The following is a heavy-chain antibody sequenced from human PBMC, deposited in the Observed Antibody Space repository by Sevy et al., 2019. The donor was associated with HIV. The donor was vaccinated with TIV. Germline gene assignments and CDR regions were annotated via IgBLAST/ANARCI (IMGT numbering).Heavy chain of an antibody. Sequence: GGSLRLSCAASGFTFSSYWMSWVRQAPGKGLEWVANIKQDGSEKYYVDSVKGRFTISRDNAKNSLYLQRNSLRAEDTAVYYCARDPALYSSGWSDYWGQGTLVTVSS. CDR1: GFTFSSYW. CDR3: ARDPALYSSGWSDY. J-gene: IGHJ4*02. V-gene: IGHV3-7*01. CDR2: IKQDGSEK. D-gene: IGHD6-19*01.